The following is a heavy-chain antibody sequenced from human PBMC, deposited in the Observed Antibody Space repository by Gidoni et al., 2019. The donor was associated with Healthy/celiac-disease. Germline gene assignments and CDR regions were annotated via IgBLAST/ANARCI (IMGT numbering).Heavy chain of an antibody. D-gene: IGHD3-22*01. CDR2: INHSGST. Sequence: QVQLQQWGAGLLKPSETLSLTCAVHGGSFRGYYWSWIRQPPGKGLEWIGEINHSGSTNYNPSLKSRVTISVDTSKNQFSLKLSSVTAADTAVYYCARGGLMIVVDPNNDFDYWGQGTLVTVSS. CDR1: GGSFRGYY. CDR3: ARGGLMIVVDPNNDFDY. J-gene: IGHJ4*02. V-gene: IGHV4-34*01.